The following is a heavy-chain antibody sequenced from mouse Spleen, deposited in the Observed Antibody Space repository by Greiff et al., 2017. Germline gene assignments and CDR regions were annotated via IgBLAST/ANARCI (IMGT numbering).Heavy chain of an antibody. J-gene: IGHJ1*03. CDR2: IDPSDSYT. CDR1: GYTFTSYW. CDR3: ARGGWDRDWYFDV. Sequence: QVQLQQPGAELVKPGASVKLSCKASGYTFTSYWMQWVKQRPGQGLEWIGEIDPSDSYTNYNQKFKGKATLTVDTSSSTAYMQLSSLTSEDSAVYYCARGGWDRDWYFDVWGTGTTVTVSS. V-gene: IGHV1-50*01. D-gene: IGHD3-3*01.